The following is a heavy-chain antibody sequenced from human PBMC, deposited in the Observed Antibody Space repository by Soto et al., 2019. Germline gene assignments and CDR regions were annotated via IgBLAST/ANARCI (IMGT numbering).Heavy chain of an antibody. J-gene: IGHJ6*03. CDR1: GFTFSSYW. CDR2: IKQDGSEK. D-gene: IGHD2-2*01. CDR3: ARGWVPAAIRYCYYYMDV. V-gene: IGHV3-7*01. Sequence: EVQLVESGGGLVQPGGSLRLSCAASGFTFSSYWMSWVRQAPGKGLEWVANIKQDGSEKYYVDSVKGRFTISRDNAKYSLYLQMNRLRAEDTAVYYCARGWVPAAIRYCYYYMDVWGKGTTVTVSS.